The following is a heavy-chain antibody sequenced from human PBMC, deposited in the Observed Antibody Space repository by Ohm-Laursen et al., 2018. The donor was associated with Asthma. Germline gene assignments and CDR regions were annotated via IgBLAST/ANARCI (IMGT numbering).Heavy chain of an antibody. CDR1: GYTFTNYG. Sequence: SSVKVSCKASGYTFTNYGITWVRQAPGQGLEWMGWISAYNGNTNYAQKFQGRVTITADESTSTAYMELSSLRSEDTAVYYCASDKDYYGSGSSDYWGQGTLVTVSS. CDR2: ISAYNGNT. J-gene: IGHJ4*02. D-gene: IGHD3-10*01. CDR3: ASDKDYYGSGSSDY. V-gene: IGHV1-18*04.